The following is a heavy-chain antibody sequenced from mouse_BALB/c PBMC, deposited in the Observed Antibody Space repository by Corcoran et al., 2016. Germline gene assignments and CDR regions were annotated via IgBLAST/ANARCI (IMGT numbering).Heavy chain of an antibody. Sequence: EVQLQQSGAELVRPGALVKLSCKASGFNIKDYYMHWVKQRPEQGLEWIGWIDPENGNTIYDPKFQGKASITADTSSNTAYLQLSSLTSEDTAVSYCANFDVWGAGTTVTVSS. J-gene: IGHJ1*01. CDR1: GFNIKDYY. CDR3: ANFDV. V-gene: IGHV14-1*02. CDR2: IDPENGNT.